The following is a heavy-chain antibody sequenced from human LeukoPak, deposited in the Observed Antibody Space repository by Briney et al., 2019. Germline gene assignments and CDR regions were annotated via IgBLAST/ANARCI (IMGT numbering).Heavy chain of an antibody. Sequence: SETLSLTCTVSGGSISSYYWTWIRQPAGKGLEWIGRIYTSGSTNYNPTLKSRVTMSVDTSKNQFSLRLSSVTAADTAVYYCARPEIAVAGTFGIWGQGTLITVSS. CDR3: ARPEIAVAGTFGI. J-gene: IGHJ4*02. CDR2: IYTSGST. D-gene: IGHD6-19*01. V-gene: IGHV4-4*07. CDR1: GGSISSYY.